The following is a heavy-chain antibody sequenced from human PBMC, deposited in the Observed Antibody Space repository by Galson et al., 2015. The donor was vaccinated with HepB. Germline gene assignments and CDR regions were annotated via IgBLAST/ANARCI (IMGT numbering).Heavy chain of an antibody. CDR1: GFTFSSYG. D-gene: IGHD3-3*01. CDR2: ISYDGSNK. Sequence: SLRLSCAASGFTFSSYGMHWVRQAPGKGLEWVAVISYDGSNKYYADSVKGRFTISRDNSKNTLYLQMNSLRAEDTAVYYCAKDATYYDFFLTTPTLCYWGQGTLVTVSS. CDR3: AKDATYYDFFLTTPTLCY. V-gene: IGHV3-30*18. J-gene: IGHJ4*02.